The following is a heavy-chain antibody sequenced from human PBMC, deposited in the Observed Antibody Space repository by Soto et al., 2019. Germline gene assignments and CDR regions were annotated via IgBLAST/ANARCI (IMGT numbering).Heavy chain of an antibody. Sequence: QVQLVESGGGLVQPGGSLRLSCAASGFTFGDYEMSWIRQAAGKGPEWVSFLSRSGNTIYYADSVKGRFSISRDNAENSLSLQMNSLRGEDTAFYYCARDVGPVTIFGEALSGYFDFWGQGTLVTVSS. CDR2: LSRSGNTI. V-gene: IGHV3-11*01. D-gene: IGHD3-3*01. J-gene: IGHJ4*02. CDR1: GFTFGDYE. CDR3: ARDVGPVTIFGEALSGYFDF.